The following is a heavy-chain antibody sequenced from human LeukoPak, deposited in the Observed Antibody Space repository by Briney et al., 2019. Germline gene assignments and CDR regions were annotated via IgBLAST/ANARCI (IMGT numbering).Heavy chain of an antibody. CDR1: GYTFTSYE. J-gene: IGHJ4*02. CDR2: MNPDSGDT. CDR3: ARGLGSYDSSELTWPMISF. D-gene: IGHD3-22*01. Sequence: ASVKVSCKASGYTFTSYEINWVRQATGHGLEWMGWMNPDSGDTAYAQNFQGRITMTRSTSITTAYMELSSLRSEDTAVYYCARGLGSYDSSELTWPMISFWGQGTQVTVSS. V-gene: IGHV1-8*01.